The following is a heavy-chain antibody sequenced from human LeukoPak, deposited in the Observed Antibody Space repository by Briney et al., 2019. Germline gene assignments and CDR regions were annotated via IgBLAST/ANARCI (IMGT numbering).Heavy chain of an antibody. CDR2: INTNTGNP. Sequence: ASVKVSCKASGYTFTSYAMNWVRQAPGQGLEWMGWINTNTGNPTYDQGFTGRFVFSLDTSVSTAYLQISSLKAEDTAAYYCARMRDFWSGSDVDPWGQGTLVTVSS. CDR1: GYTFTSYA. J-gene: IGHJ5*02. D-gene: IGHD3-3*01. CDR3: ARMRDFWSGSDVDP. V-gene: IGHV7-4-1*02.